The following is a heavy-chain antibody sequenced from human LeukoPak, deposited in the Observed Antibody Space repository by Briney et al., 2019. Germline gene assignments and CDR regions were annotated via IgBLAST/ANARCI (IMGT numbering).Heavy chain of an antibody. Sequence: SETLSLTCTVSRGSISGYYWTWIRQSPGTGLEWLGYIYYSGSTNYNPSLKSRVTMSVDTSKNQFSLKRSSVTAADTAVYYCARHYIASGGGDAFDIWGQGTMVTVSS. J-gene: IGHJ3*02. V-gene: IGHV4-59*08. D-gene: IGHD6-13*01. CDR3: ARHYIASGGGDAFDI. CDR1: RGSISGYY. CDR2: IYYSGST.